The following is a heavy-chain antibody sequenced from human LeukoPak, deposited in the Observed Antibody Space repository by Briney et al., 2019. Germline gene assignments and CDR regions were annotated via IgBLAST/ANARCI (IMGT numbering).Heavy chain of an antibody. D-gene: IGHD4-11*01. V-gene: IGHV4-34*01. CDR2: INHSGST. CDR3: AGGRTTETTFYYYYYGMDV. CDR1: GGSFSGYY. J-gene: IGHJ6*02. Sequence: PSETLSLTCAVYGGSFSGYYWSWIRQPPGKGLEWIGEINHSGSTNYNPSLKSRVTISVYTSKNQFSLKLSSVTAADTAVYYCAGGRTTETTFYYYYYGMDVWGQGTTVTVSS.